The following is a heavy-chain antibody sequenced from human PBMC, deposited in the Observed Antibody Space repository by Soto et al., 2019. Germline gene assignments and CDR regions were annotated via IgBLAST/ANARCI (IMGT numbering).Heavy chain of an antibody. J-gene: IGHJ5*02. V-gene: IGHV1-18*01. CDR3: ARVVPGAAAWFGP. D-gene: IGHD2-2*01. CDR1: GYTFSNYG. CDR2: ISLYSDGT. Sequence: QVQLVQSGGEVKRPGASVKVSCKTSGYTFSNYGITWVRQAPGQPLEWLGWISLYSDGTNYAQKLQGRVSMTTDTSTTTADMELRSLRSDDTAVYYCARVVPGAAAWFGPWGQGTLVTVSS.